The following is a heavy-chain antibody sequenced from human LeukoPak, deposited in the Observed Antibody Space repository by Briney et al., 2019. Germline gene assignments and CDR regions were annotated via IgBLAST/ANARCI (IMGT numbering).Heavy chain of an antibody. D-gene: IGHD3-10*01. J-gene: IGHJ4*02. V-gene: IGHV1-8*01. CDR1: GYTFTSYD. Sequence: GASVKVSCKASGYTFTSYDINWVRQATGQGLEWMGWMNPNSGNTGYAQKFQGRVAMTRNPSISTAYMELSSLRSEDTAVYYCARESGLYGSGSRYWGQGTLVTVSS. CDR3: ARESGLYGSGSRY. CDR2: MNPNSGNT.